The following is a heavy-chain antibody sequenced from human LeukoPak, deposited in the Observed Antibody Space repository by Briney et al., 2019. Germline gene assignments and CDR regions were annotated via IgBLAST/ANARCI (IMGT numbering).Heavy chain of an antibody. J-gene: IGHJ4*02. CDR2: ISWNSGSI. CDR1: GFTFDDYA. V-gene: IGHV3-9*01. D-gene: IGHD1-14*01. Sequence: GGSLRLSCAASGFTFDDYAMHWVRQAPGKGLEWVSGISWNSGSIGYADSVKGRFTISRDNAKNSLYLQMNSLRAEDTALYYCAKDGPGFDYWGQGTLVTVSS. CDR3: AKDGPGFDY.